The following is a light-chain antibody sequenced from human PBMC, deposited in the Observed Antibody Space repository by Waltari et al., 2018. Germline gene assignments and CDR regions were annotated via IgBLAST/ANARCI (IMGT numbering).Light chain of an antibody. J-gene: IGLJ2*01. CDR2: EDS. CDR3: QSSDSSGKI. V-gene: IGLV3-25*03. CDR1: TLPKQY. Sequence: SYELTQPPSVSVSPGQTARITCSGDTLPKQYPYWYQQKPGQAPVVVTHEDSERASGIPERFSVSSSGTTVTLTISGVQAEDEADYYCQSSDSSGKIFGGGTKLTVL.